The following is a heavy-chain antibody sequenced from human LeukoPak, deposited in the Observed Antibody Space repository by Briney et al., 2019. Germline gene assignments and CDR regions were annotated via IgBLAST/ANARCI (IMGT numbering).Heavy chain of an antibody. D-gene: IGHD6-19*01. Sequence: SETLSLTCTVSGASISSNYWSWIRQPAGKGLEWIGRIYNSGSTNYNPSLRSRVTMSVDTSKNQFSLKLSSVTAADTAVYYCARIETYSSGWYDAFFDYWGQGTLVTVSS. J-gene: IGHJ4*02. V-gene: IGHV4-4*07. CDR1: GASISSNY. CDR2: IYNSGST. CDR3: ARIETYSSGWYDAFFDY.